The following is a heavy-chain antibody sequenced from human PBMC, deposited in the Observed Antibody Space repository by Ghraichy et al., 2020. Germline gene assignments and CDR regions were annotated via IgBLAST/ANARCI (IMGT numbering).Heavy chain of an antibody. Sequence: LSLTCAASGFTFSRHWMSWVRQAPGKGLEWVASIQSAGSDLFYVDSVKGRFIISRDNAKNSVSLEMNSLRVEDTAVYYCARDPYGDYKYGGTDYWGQGTLVSVSS. CDR1: GFTFSRHW. CDR3: ARDPYGDYKYGGTDY. J-gene: IGHJ4*02. CDR2: IQSAGSDL. V-gene: IGHV3-7*01. D-gene: IGHD4-17*01.